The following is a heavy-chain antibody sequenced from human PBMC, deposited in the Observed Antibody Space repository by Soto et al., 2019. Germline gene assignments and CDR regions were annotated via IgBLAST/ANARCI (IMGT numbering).Heavy chain of an antibody. J-gene: IGHJ6*03. CDR2: ISAYNGNT. Sequence: ASVKVSCKASGYTFTSYGISWVRQAPGRGLEWMGWISAYNGNTNYAQKLQGRVTMTTDTSTSTAYMELRSLRSDDTAVYYCARVDCSSTSGDVPGFGYYYYMEVWGKETRVAVSS. V-gene: IGHV1-18*01. CDR1: GYTFTSYG. CDR3: ARVDCSSTSGDVPGFGYYYYMEV. D-gene: IGHD2-2*01.